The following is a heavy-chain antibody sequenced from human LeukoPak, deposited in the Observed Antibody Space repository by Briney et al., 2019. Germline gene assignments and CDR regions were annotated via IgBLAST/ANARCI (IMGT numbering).Heavy chain of an antibody. CDR1: GFTFSSYF. V-gene: IGHV3-74*01. CDR2: IDYDGTTM. CDR3: ARNNWAIDY. Sequence: PGGSLRLPCAASGFTFSSYFMHWVGQVPGGGLAWVSRIDYDGTTMVYAGSVRGRFTISRDNVKNMLYLQMNRLREDDTAVYYCARNNWAIDYWGEGTMVTVSS. D-gene: IGHD3-16*01. J-gene: IGHJ4*02.